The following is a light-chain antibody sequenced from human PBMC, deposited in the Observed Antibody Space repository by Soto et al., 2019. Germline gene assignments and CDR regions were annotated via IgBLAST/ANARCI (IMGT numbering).Light chain of an antibody. Sequence: QSALTQPASVSGSPGQSITISCTGTSSDVGGYNYVSWYQQHPGKAPKLMIYEVSKRPSGVPDRFSGSKSANTASLTVSGLPEEDDADYYSKSYAGSNNWVFGGGTKLTVL. CDR2: EVS. J-gene: IGLJ3*02. CDR3: KSYAGSNNWV. V-gene: IGLV2-8*01. CDR1: SSDVGGYNY.